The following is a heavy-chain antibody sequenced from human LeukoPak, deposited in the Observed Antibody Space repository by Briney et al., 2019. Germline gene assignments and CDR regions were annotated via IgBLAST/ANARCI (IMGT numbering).Heavy chain of an antibody. D-gene: IGHD1-26*01. J-gene: IGHJ4*02. Sequence: SETLSLTCAVYGGSFSGYYWSWIRQPPGKGLEWIGEINHSGSTNYNPSLKSRVTISVDTSKNQVSLKLSSVTAADTAVYYCARAWDPAYSGSYYSLFFDNWGQGTLVTVSS. V-gene: IGHV4-34*01. CDR2: INHSGST. CDR3: ARAWDPAYSGSYYSLFFDN. CDR1: GGSFSGYY.